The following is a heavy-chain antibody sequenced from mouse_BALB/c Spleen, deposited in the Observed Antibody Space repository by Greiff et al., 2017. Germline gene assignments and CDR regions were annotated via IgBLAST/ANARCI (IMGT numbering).Heavy chain of an antibody. CDR1: GFSLNSSG. Sequence: VQLVESGPGLVAPSQSLSISCTVSGFSLNSSGVHWVRQPPGKGLEWLGVIWAGGSTNYNSALMSRLSISKDNSKSQVFLKMNSLQTDDTAMYYCASSTATTWFAYWGQGTLVTVSA. CDR2: IWAGGST. CDR3: ASSTATTWFAY. D-gene: IGHD1-2*01. V-gene: IGHV2-9*02. J-gene: IGHJ3*01.